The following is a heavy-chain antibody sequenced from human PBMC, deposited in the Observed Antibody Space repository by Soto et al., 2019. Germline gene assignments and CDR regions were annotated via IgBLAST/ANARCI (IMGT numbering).Heavy chain of an antibody. CDR1: GFTFSSFS. CDR2: ISYDGSTK. J-gene: IGHJ4*02. D-gene: IGHD6-19*01. V-gene: IGHV3-30-3*01. Sequence: GGSVRLSCAASGFTFSSFSLHWVRQAPGKGLEWLALISYDGSTKYNADSVKGRFTVSRDNSNNTLYLQLSSLRPEDTAVYYCARTTTVAGTPEFDYWGQGTLVTVSS. CDR3: ARTTTVAGTPEFDY.